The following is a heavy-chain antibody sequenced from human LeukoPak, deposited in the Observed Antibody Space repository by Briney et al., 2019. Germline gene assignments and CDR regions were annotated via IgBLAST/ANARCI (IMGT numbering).Heavy chain of an antibody. CDR3: ARAEVGAARRAFDD. V-gene: IGHV6-1*01. Sequence: SQTLSLTCAISGDSVSSNSAAWNWIRQPPSRGLEWLARTYYRSKWYNDYAVSVKSRITINPDTSKNQFSLQLNSVTPEDTAVYYCARAEVGAARRAFDDWGQGTLVTVSS. CDR2: TYYRSKWYN. J-gene: IGHJ4*02. CDR1: GDSVSSNSAA. D-gene: IGHD6-6*01.